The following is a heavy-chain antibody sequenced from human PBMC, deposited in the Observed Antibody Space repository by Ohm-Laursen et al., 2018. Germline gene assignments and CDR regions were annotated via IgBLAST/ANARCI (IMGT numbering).Heavy chain of an antibody. CDR2: INPNSGGT. D-gene: IGHD2-15*01. CDR1: GYTFTGYY. V-gene: IGHV1-2*02. CDR3: ARPPRYCSGGSCYSWYFDL. Sequence: EASVKVSCKASGYTFTGYYMHWVRQAPGQGLEWMGWINPNSGGTNYAQKFQGRVTMTRDTSISTAYMELSRLRSDDTAVYYCARPPRYCSGGSCYSWYFDLWGRGTLVTVSS. J-gene: IGHJ2*01.